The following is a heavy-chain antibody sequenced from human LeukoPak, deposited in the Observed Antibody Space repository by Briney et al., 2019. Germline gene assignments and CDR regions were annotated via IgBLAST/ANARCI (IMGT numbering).Heavy chain of an antibody. CDR3: ARGDSSGYYEYYFDY. CDR1: GGSISSSSYY. D-gene: IGHD3-22*01. V-gene: IGHV4-39*07. Sequence: SETLSLTCTVSGGSISSSSYYWGWIRQPPGKGLEWIGSIYYSGSTYYNPSLKSRVTISVDTSKNQFSLKLSSVTAADTAVYYCARGDSSGYYEYYFDYWGQGTLVTVSS. J-gene: IGHJ4*02. CDR2: IYYSGST.